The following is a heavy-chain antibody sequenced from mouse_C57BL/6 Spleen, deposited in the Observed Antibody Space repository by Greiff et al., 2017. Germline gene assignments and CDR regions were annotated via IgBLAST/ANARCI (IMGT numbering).Heavy chain of an antibody. V-gene: IGHV1-22*01. Sequence: VQLQQSGPELVKPGASVKMSCKASGYTFTDYNMHWVKQSHGKSLEWIGYINPNNGGTSYNQKFKGKATLTVNKSSSTAYMELRSLTSEDSAVYYCARGRAYEESFAYWGQGTLVTVSA. CDR3: ARGRAYEESFAY. J-gene: IGHJ3*01. CDR1: GYTFTDYN. CDR2: INPNNGGT. D-gene: IGHD6-5*01.